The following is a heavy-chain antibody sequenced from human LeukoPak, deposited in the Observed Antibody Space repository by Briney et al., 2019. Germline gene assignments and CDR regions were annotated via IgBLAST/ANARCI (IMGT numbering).Heavy chain of an antibody. CDR2: INHSGST. D-gene: IGHD3-16*02. Sequence: PSETLSLTCAVYGGSFSGYYWSWIRQPPGKGLEWIGEINHSGSTNYNPSLKSRVTISVDTSKNQFSLKLSSVTAADTAVYYCARGTRYYDYVWGSYRFYYFDYWGQRTLVTVSS. V-gene: IGHV4-34*01. CDR1: GGSFSGYY. J-gene: IGHJ4*02. CDR3: ARGTRYYDYVWGSYRFYYFDY.